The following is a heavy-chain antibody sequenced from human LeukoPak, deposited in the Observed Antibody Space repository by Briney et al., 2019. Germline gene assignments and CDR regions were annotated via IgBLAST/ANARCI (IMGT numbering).Heavy chain of an antibody. CDR3: ARDFGTTGWHTFDY. J-gene: IGHJ4*02. D-gene: IGHD6-19*01. CDR1: GDSVSSKNGA. CDR2: TYYRSKWYN. Sequence: SQTLSLTCVVSGDSVSSKNGAWNWIGQSPSRGLKWLGRTYYRSKWYNDYAESMEGRMTISQDTSKNQYSLHLNSVTPDDTAVYYCARDFGTTGWHTFDYWGQGTLVTVSS. V-gene: IGHV6-1*01.